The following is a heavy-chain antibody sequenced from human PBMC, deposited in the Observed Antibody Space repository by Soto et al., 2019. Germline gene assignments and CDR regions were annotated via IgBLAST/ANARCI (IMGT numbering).Heavy chain of an antibody. D-gene: IGHD2-15*01. CDR3: AAQLGYCSGGSCYWFDP. V-gene: IGHV1-46*01. Sequence: QVQLVQSGAEVKKPGASVKVSCKASGYTFTSYYMHWVRQAPGQGLEWMGIINPSGGSTSYAQKFKGRVTMTRDTSTSTVYMELSSLRSEDTAVYYCAAQLGYCSGGSCYWFDPWGQGTLVTVSS. J-gene: IGHJ5*02. CDR2: INPSGGST. CDR1: GYTFTSYY.